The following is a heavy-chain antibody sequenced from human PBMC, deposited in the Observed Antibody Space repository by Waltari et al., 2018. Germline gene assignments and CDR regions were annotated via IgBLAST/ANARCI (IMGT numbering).Heavy chain of an antibody. J-gene: IGHJ6*02. CDR3: ARWGLGYCSGGSCHLDVLDV. CDR2: MNPNRGNT. CDR1: GYTFTSYD. Sequence: QVQLVQSGAEVKKPGASVKVSCKASGYTFTSYDINWVRQATGQGLEWMGWMNPNRGNTGYAQKFQGRVTMTRNTSISTAYMELSSLRSEDTAVYYCARWGLGYCSGGSCHLDVLDVWGQGTTVTVSS. D-gene: IGHD2-15*01. V-gene: IGHV1-8*01.